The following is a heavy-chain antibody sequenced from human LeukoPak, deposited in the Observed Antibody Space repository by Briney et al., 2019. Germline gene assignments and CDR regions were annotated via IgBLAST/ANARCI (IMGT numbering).Heavy chain of an antibody. V-gene: IGHV4-39*07. D-gene: IGHD6-13*01. CDR2: INHSGST. Sequence: SETLSLTCTVSGGSISSSSYYWGWVCQPPGKGLEWIGEINHSGSTNYNPSLKSRVTISVDTSKNQFSLKLSSVTAADTAVYYCARGFIAAAGTVYYFDYWGQGTLVTVSS. J-gene: IGHJ4*02. CDR3: ARGFIAAAGTVYYFDY. CDR1: GGSISSSSYY.